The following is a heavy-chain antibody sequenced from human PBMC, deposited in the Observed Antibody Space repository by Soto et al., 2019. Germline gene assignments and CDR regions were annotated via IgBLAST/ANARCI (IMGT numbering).Heavy chain of an antibody. V-gene: IGHV4-30-2*01. Sequence: QVQLQESGSGLVKPSQTLVLTCTVSGDSISRDGSSWSWLRQPPGKGLEWIGYIYHSGATYYNPYLKSRVTTSVDKSKNQCSLRLASVTAADTAVYYCAREMSYYFDSWGHGTLVNVAS. J-gene: IGHJ4*01. CDR1: GDSISRDGSS. CDR2: IYHSGAT. CDR3: AREMSYYFDS.